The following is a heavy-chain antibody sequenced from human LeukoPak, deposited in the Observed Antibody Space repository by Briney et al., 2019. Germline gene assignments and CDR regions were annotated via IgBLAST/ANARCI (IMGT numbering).Heavy chain of an antibody. Sequence: PSETLSLTCTVSGGSISSYYWSWIRQPPGKGLEWIGYIYYSGSTNYNPSLKSRVTMSVDTSKTQFSLKVTSVTAADTAVYYCARDPFRSSFDSWGQGTLVTVSS. CDR3: ARDPFRSSFDS. D-gene: IGHD3-10*01. V-gene: IGHV4-59*12. CDR1: GGSISSYY. J-gene: IGHJ4*02. CDR2: IYYSGST.